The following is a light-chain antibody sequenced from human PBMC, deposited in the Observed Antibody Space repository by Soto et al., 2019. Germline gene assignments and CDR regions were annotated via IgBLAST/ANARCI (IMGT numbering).Light chain of an antibody. Sequence: QSALTQPRSVSGSPGQSVTISCTGTSSDVGAYNYVSWYQQHPGKAPTLIIYDVIERPSGVPDRFSGSKSGNTASLTISGLQPEDEADYYCCSYAGSSWIFGGGTKLTVL. CDR1: SSDVGAYNY. CDR2: DVI. V-gene: IGLV2-11*01. J-gene: IGLJ2*01. CDR3: CSYAGSSWI.